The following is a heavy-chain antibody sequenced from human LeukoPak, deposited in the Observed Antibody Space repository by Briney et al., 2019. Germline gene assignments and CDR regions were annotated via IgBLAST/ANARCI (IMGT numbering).Heavy chain of an antibody. CDR2: IYYSGST. Sequence: SETLSLTCTVSGGSISSSTYYWGWIRRPTGKGLEWIGSIYYSGSTYYNPSLKSRVTISVDTSKNQLSLKLSSVTAADTAVYFCARIYDNSGYYYLHYWGQGTLVTVSS. J-gene: IGHJ4*02. CDR1: GGSISSSTYY. CDR3: ARIYDNSGYYYLHY. D-gene: IGHD3-22*01. V-gene: IGHV4-39*01.